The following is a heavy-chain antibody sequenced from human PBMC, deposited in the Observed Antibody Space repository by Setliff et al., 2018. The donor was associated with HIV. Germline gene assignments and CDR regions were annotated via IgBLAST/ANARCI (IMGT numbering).Heavy chain of an antibody. CDR3: AREGDGIDY. CDR1: GASISTTTYY. Sequence: SETLSLTCTVSGASISTTTYYWGWIRPPPGKGLEWIGSIHYTGNTYNTPSLKSRLTISVDASKNQISLKLTSVTAADTATYYCAREGDGIDYWGQGTLVTAPQ. D-gene: IGHD2-21*02. CDR2: IHYTGNT. V-gene: IGHV4-39*02. J-gene: IGHJ4*02.